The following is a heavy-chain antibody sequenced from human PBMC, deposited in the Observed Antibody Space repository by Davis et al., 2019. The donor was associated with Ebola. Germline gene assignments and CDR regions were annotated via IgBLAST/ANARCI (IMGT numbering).Heavy chain of an antibody. Sequence: GESLKISCVVSGFSFRRSWMNWVRQAPGQGLEWVASIKEDGSEKYHVHSVEGRFTISRDNAKNSLYLQMNSLRADDTAVYYCANLEWVNPDYWGQGTLVSVSS. J-gene: IGHJ4*02. CDR3: ANLEWVNPDY. V-gene: IGHV3-7*01. CDR1: GFSFRRSW. CDR2: IKEDGSEK. D-gene: IGHD3-3*01.